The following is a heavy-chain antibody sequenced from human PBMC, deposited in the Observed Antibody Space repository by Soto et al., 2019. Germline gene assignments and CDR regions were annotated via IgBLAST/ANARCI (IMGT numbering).Heavy chain of an antibody. D-gene: IGHD2-21*02. J-gene: IGHJ3*02. CDR2: ISGSGGST. Sequence: EVQLLESGGGLVQPGGSLRLSCAASGFTFSSYAMSWVRQAPGKGLEWVSAISGSGGSTYYADSVKGRFTISRDNSKNTLYLQMNSLRAEDTAVYYCAKTGEYGDCLSFAFDIWGQGTMVTVSS. V-gene: IGHV3-23*01. CDR3: AKTGEYGDCLSFAFDI. CDR1: GFTFSSYA.